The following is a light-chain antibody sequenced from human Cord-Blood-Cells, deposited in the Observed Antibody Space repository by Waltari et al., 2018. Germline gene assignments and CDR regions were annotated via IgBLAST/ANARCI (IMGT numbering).Light chain of an antibody. CDR1: QSVSTSY. V-gene: IGKV3-20*01. CDR3: QQYGSSALT. J-gene: IGKJ4*01. CDR2: GAS. Sequence: EIVLTQSPGTLSLSPGERATLPCRASQSVSTSYLAWYQRKPGQAPRLLTYGASSRATGIPDKFSGSGSGTDFTLTISRLEPEDFAVYYCQQYGSSALTFGGGTKVEIK.